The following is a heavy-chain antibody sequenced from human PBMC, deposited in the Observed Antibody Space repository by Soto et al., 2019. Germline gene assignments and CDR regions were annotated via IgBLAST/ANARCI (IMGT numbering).Heavy chain of an antibody. V-gene: IGHV4-34*01. Sequence: SETLSLTCAVYGGSFSGYYWSWIRQPPGKGLEWIGEINHSGSTNYNPSLKSRVTISVDTSKNQFSLKLSSVTAADTAVYYCASMPETKWDIVVVPAAEDYYGMDVWGQGTTVTVS. D-gene: IGHD2-2*01. J-gene: IGHJ6*02. CDR2: INHSGST. CDR1: GGSFSGYY. CDR3: ASMPETKWDIVVVPAAEDYYGMDV.